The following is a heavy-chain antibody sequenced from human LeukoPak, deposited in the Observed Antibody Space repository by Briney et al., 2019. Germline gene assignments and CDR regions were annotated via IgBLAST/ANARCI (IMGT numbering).Heavy chain of an antibody. D-gene: IGHD2-2*01. CDR3: ARVGGYCSSTSCYNWFDP. CDR2: ISSSSSYI. V-gene: IGHV3-21*01. Sequence: GGSLSLSCAASGSTFSSYSMNWVRQAPGKGLEWVSSISSSSSYIYYSDSVKGRFTISRDNAKNSLYLQMNSLRAEDTAVYYCARVGGYCSSTSCYNWFDPWGQGTLVTVSS. J-gene: IGHJ5*02. CDR1: GSTFSSYS.